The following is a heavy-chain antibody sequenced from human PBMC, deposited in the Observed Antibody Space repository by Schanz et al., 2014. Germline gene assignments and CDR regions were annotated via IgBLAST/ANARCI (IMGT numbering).Heavy chain of an antibody. CDR2: ISPYTGNT. Sequence: QVQLVQSGAEVKKPGASVKVSCKTSGYAFSDYGITWVRQAPGQGLQWMGWISPYTGNTNYAQKLQGRVTMTADTSTSTAYMDLRSLRSDDTAVYYCARDQSPYINSSDVRYFDYWGQGSLVTVSS. J-gene: IGHJ4*02. CDR3: ARDQSPYINSSDVRYFDY. V-gene: IGHV1-18*01. D-gene: IGHD6-6*01. CDR1: GYAFSDYG.